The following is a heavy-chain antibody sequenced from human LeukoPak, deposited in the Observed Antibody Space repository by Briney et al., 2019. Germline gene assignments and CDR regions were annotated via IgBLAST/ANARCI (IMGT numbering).Heavy chain of an antibody. CDR1: GFTFSSYA. CDR3: AKQPSLYYYDSSGYAKYYFDY. V-gene: IGHV3-23*01. J-gene: IGHJ4*02. D-gene: IGHD3-22*01. Sequence: PGGSLRLSCAASGFTFSSYAMSWVRQAPGKGLEWVSAISGSGGSTYYADSVKGRFTISRDNSKNTLYLQMNSLRAEDTAVYYCAKQPSLYYYDSSGYAKYYFDYWGQGTLVTVSS. CDR2: ISGSGGST.